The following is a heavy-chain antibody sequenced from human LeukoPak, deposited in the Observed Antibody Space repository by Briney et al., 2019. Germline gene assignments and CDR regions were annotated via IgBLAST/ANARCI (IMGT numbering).Heavy chain of an antibody. CDR1: GYSFTSYW. CDR2: IYPGDSDT. D-gene: IGHD3-10*01. Sequence: GESLKISCKGSGYSFTSYWIGWVRQMPGKGLEWMGIIYPGDSDTRYSPSFQGQVTISADKSISTAYLQWSSLKASDTAMYYCARQLYYGSGSYYGFDYWGQGTLVTVSP. CDR3: ARQLYYGSGSYYGFDY. J-gene: IGHJ4*02. V-gene: IGHV5-51*01.